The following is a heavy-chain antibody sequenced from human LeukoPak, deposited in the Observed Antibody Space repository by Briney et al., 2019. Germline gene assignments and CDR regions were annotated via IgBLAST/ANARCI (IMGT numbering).Heavy chain of an antibody. D-gene: IGHD3-10*01. CDR3: ARTYSGSYYSHYYFDY. CDR1: GGSISSYY. J-gene: IGHJ4*02. V-gene: IGHV4-59*01. CDR2: IYYSGST. Sequence: SETLSLTCTVSGGSISSYYWSWIRLPPGKRLEWIGYIYYSGSTNYNPSLKSRVTISVDTSKNQFSLKLSSVTAADTAVYYCARTYSGSYYSHYYFDYWGQGILVTVSS.